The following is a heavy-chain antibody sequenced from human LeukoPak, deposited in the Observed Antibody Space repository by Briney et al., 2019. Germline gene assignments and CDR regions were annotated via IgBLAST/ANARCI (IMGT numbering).Heavy chain of an antibody. CDR2: ISSSSSTI. CDR3: ARDRLSSGYPNFDY. V-gene: IGHV3-48*04. J-gene: IGHJ4*02. CDR1: GFTFSSYS. D-gene: IGHD3-22*01. Sequence: GGSLRLSCAASGFTFSSYSMNWVRQAPGKGLEWVSYISSSSSTIYYADSVKGRFTISRDNVKNSLYLQMNSLRAEDTAVYYCARDRLSSGYPNFDYWGQGTLVTVSS.